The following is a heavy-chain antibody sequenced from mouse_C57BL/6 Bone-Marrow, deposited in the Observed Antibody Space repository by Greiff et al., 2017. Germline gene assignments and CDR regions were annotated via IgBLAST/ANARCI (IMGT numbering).Heavy chain of an antibody. CDR3: ARMGDLLWYHWFAY. CDR2: IYPRSGNT. J-gene: IGHJ3*01. V-gene: IGHV1-81*01. CDR1: GYTFTGYG. Sequence: QVQLQQSGAELARPGASVKLSCKASGYTFTGYGISWVKQRTGQGLAWIGEIYPRSGNTYYTEKFKGKATLTADKSSSTAYMELRSLTSEDSAVFFDARMGDLLWYHWFAYWGQGTLVTVSA. D-gene: IGHD1-1*02.